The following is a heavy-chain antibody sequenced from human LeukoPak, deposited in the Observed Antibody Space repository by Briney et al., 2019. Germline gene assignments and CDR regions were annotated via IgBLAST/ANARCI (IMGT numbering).Heavy chain of an antibody. CDR3: AKNRPAAGPDY. J-gene: IGHJ4*02. Sequence: GGSLRLSCAASGFTFSNYWMSWVRQAPGKGLVWVSRINSDGSSRHYADSVKGRFTISRDNAKNTLHLQMTSLRAEDTALYYCAKNRPAAGPDYWGLGTLVTVSS. CDR1: GFTFSNYW. D-gene: IGHD6-13*01. CDR2: INSDGSSR. V-gene: IGHV3-74*01.